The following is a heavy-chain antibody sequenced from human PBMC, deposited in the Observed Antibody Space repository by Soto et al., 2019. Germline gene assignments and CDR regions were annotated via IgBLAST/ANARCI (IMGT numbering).Heavy chain of an antibody. J-gene: IGHJ4*02. CDR1: GGSIRSNNW. CDR2: IFHSGST. CDR3: ARVYSGSYSDY. D-gene: IGHD1-26*01. Sequence: QVQLQESGPGLVKPSGTLSLTCAVSGGSIRSNNWWSWVRQPPGKGLEWIGEIFHSGSTHYNPSLQTRVTISVDKSKNQFSLKLSSVTAADTAVYYCARVYSGSYSDYWGQGTLVTVYS. V-gene: IGHV4-4*02.